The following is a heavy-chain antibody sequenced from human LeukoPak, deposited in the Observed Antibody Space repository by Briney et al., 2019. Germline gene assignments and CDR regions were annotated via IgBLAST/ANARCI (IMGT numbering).Heavy chain of an antibody. CDR1: GFTFSDYY. Sequence: GGSLRLSCAASGFTFSDYYMSWIRQAPGKGLEWVSVIYSGGSTYYADSVKGRFTISRDNSKNTLYLQMNSLRAEDTAVYYCAAGITGAFDYWGQGTLVTVSS. CDR3: AAGITGAFDY. CDR2: IYSGGST. V-gene: IGHV3-66*02. D-gene: IGHD7-27*01. J-gene: IGHJ4*02.